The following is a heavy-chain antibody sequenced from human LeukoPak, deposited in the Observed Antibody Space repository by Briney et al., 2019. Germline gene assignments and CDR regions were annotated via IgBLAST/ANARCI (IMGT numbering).Heavy chain of an antibody. D-gene: IGHD3-3*01. V-gene: IGHV3-74*01. J-gene: IGHJ5*02. Sequence: ETLSLTCTVSGGSIFSYYWSWVRQAPGKGLVWVSHIVSDATTTSYADSVKGRFTISRDNAKNTLYLQMNSLRAEDTAVYYCAREALRFPLFDPWGQGTLVTVSS. CDR3: AREALRFPLFDP. CDR2: IVSDATTT. CDR1: GGSIFSYY.